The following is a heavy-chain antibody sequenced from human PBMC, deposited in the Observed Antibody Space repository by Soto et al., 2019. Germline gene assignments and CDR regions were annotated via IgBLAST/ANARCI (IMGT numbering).Heavy chain of an antibody. Sequence: SVKVSCKASGGSFGNSAINWVRQTPGQGLEWLGGFIPVYRTPNYAQKFQGRVTITADESTSTAYMELSSLRSEDTAVYYCASSYCSSTSCYPENWFDPWGQGTLVTVSS. CDR2: FIPVYRTP. CDR1: GGSFGNSA. CDR3: ASSYCSSTSCYPENWFDP. D-gene: IGHD2-2*01. V-gene: IGHV1-69*13. J-gene: IGHJ5*02.